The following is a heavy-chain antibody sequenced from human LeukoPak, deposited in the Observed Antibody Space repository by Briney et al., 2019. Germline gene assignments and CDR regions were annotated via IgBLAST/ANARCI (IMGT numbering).Heavy chain of an antibody. V-gene: IGHV1-69*13. D-gene: IGHD2-2*02. CDR2: IIPIFGTA. J-gene: IGHJ4*02. CDR1: GGTFSSYA. Sequence: GASVKVSCKASGGTFSSYAISWVRQAPGQGLEWMGGIIPIFGTANCAQKFQGRVTITADESTSTAYMELSSLRSEDTAVYYCARGSGCSSTSCYSEAMDYWGQGTLVTVSS. CDR3: ARGSGCSSTSCYSEAMDY.